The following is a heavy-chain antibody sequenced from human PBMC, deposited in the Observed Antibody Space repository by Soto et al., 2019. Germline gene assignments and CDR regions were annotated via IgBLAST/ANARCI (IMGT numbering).Heavy chain of an antibody. CDR3: ARILSAEVGALEY. Sequence: QVQLVQSGAEVKKPGASVKVSCKASGYTFTDYHIHWVRQAPGQGLEWMGWIRPDTGGTSYAQKFQGRVTTTRDTSFRTAYMELTGLRSDDTAVYYCARILSAEVGALEYGGQGPLVTVSS. CDR2: IRPDTGGT. CDR1: GYTFTDYH. J-gene: IGHJ4*02. V-gene: IGHV1-2*02. D-gene: IGHD1-26*01.